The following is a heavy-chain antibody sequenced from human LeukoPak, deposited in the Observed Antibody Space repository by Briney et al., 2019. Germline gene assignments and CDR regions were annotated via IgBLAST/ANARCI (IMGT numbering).Heavy chain of an antibody. CDR3: ARGGDGYKDWFDP. D-gene: IGHD5-24*01. CDR2: ISYDGSNK. J-gene: IGHJ5*02. CDR1: GFTFSSYA. V-gene: IGHV3-30-3*01. Sequence: PGRSLRLSCAASGFTFSSYAMHWVRQAPGKGLEWVAVISYDGSNKYYADSVKGRFTISRDNSKNTLYLQMNSLRAEDTAVYYCARGGDGYKDWFDPWGQGTLVTVSS.